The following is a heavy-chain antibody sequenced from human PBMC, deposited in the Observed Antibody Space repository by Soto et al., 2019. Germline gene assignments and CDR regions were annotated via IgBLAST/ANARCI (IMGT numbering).Heavy chain of an antibody. CDR3: AXSSFLRSXXXXHXXDV. V-gene: IGHV4-34*01. CDR1: GGSFSGYY. J-gene: IGHJ6*01. CDR2: VNHGGTS. Sequence: SETLSLTCAVHGGSFSGYYWDWIRQPPGKGQKRIGEVNHGGTSNYNPSHKRRAIITVDTSKNQFYLKMTTVTAEYTALYFCAXSSFLRSXXXXHXXDVWGQG. D-gene: IGHD6-6*01.